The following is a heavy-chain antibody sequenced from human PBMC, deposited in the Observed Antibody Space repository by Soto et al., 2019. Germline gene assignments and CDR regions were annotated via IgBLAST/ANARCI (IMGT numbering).Heavy chain of an antibody. D-gene: IGHD3-10*01. CDR3: ARDRGNTGAQFDY. Sequence: GGSLRLSCAASGFTFSSYAMHWVRQAPGKGLEWVAVISYDGSNKYYADSVKGRFTISRDNSKNTLYLQMNSLRAEDTAVYYCARDRGNTGAQFDYWGQGTLVTVSS. CDR1: GFTFSSYA. J-gene: IGHJ4*02. CDR2: ISYDGSNK. V-gene: IGHV3-30-3*01.